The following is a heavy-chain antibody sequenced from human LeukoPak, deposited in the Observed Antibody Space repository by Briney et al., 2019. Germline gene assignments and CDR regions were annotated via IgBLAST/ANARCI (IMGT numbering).Heavy chain of an antibody. D-gene: IGHD2-15*01. CDR3: AASTGCSGGSCSGWFDP. CDR1: GYSFTSYW. CDR2: IYPVDSDT. Sequence: GESLKISCKGSGYSFTSYWIGWVRQMPGKGLEWMGIIYPVDSDTRYSPSFQGQVTISADKSISTAYLQWSSLKASDTAMYYCAASTGCSGGSCSGWFDPWGQGTLVTVSS. V-gene: IGHV5-51*01. J-gene: IGHJ5*02.